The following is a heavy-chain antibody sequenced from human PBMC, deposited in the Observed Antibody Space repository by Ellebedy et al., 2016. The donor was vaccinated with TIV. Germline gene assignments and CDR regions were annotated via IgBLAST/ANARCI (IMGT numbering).Heavy chain of an antibody. D-gene: IGHD5-18*01. CDR2: IYHTGST. CDR1: GDSISRSNW. V-gene: IGHV4-4*02. Sequence: SETLSLTCAVSGDSISRSNWWSWLRQPPGKVLEWIGDIYHTGSTNYTPSLKSRVTISVDKSKNQFSLKLTSVTAADTAIYYCASLPYYRVGFVDAPMVCRHWGQGTLVTVSS. CDR3: ASLPYYRVGFVDAPMVCRH. J-gene: IGHJ4*02.